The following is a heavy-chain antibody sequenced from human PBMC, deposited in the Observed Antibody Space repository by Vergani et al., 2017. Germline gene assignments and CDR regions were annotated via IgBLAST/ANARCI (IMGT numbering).Heavy chain of an antibody. CDR3: AKDIRDYGDYQGGAFDI. J-gene: IGHJ3*02. CDR2: ISWNSGSI. CDR1: GFTFDDYA. D-gene: IGHD4-17*01. Sequence: EVQLVESGGGLVQPGRSLRLSCAASGFTFDDYAMHWVRQAPGKGLEWDSGISWNSGSIGYADSVKGRFTISRDNAKNSLYLQMNSLRAEDTALYYCAKDIRDYGDYQGGAFDIWGQGTMVTVSS. V-gene: IGHV3-9*01.